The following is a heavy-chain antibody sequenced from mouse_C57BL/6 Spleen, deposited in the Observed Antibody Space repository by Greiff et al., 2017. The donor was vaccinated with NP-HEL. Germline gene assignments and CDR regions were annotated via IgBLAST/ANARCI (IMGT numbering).Heavy chain of an antibody. J-gene: IGHJ1*03. V-gene: IGHV1-26*01. CDR2: INPNNGGT. D-gene: IGHD1-1*01. Sequence: VQLQQSGPELVKPGASVKISCKASGYTFTDYYMNWVKQSHGKSLEWIGDINPNNGGTSYNQKFKGKATLTVDKSSSTAYMELRSLTSEDSAVYYCARGAKDYWYFDVWGTGTTVTVSS. CDR3: ARGAKDYWYFDV. CDR1: GYTFTDYY.